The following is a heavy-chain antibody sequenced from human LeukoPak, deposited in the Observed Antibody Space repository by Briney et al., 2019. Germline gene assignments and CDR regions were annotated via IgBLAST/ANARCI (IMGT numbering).Heavy chain of an antibody. V-gene: IGHV4-34*01. CDR2: INHSGST. Sequence: PSETLSLTCAVYGGSFSGYYWSWIRQPPGKGLEWIGEINHSGSTNYNPSLKSRVTISVDTSKNQFSLKLSSVTAADTAVYYCARLNSGSYQHYFDYWGQGTLVTVSS. CDR3: ARLNSGSYQHYFDY. J-gene: IGHJ4*02. D-gene: IGHD1-26*01. CDR1: GGSFSGYY.